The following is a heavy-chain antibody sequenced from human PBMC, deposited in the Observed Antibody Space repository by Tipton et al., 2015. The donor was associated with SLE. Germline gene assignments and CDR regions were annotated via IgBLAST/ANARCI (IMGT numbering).Heavy chain of an antibody. D-gene: IGHD3-22*01. V-gene: IGHV4-59*08. CDR2: IYYSGST. CDR1: GGSLSSHY. CDR3: ARTYYYDSSGSDAFDI. J-gene: IGHJ3*02. Sequence: TLSLTCTVSGGSLSSHYWSWIRQPPGKGLEWIGYIYYSGSTYYNPSLKSRVTISVDTSKNQFSLKLSSVTAADTAVYYCARTYYYDSSGSDAFDIWGQGTMVTVPS.